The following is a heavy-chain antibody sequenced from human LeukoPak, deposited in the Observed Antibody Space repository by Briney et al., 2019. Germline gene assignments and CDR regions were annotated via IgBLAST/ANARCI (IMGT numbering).Heavy chain of an antibody. CDR3: AKNSITIFGVVRGAGYYFDY. CDR1: GFTFSSYA. V-gene: IGHV3-23*01. Sequence: GGSLRLSCAASGFTFSSYAMSWVRQAPGKGLEWLSAISGSGGSTYYADSVKGRFTISRDNSKNTLYLQMNSLRAEDTAVYYCAKNSITIFGVVRGAGYYFDYWGQGTLVTVSS. J-gene: IGHJ4*02. D-gene: IGHD3-3*01. CDR2: ISGSGGST.